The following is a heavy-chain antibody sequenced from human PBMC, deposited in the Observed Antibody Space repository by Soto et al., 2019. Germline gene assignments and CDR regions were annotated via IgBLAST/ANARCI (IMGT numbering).Heavy chain of an antibody. Sequence: QVQLQESGPGLVKPSETLSLTCTVSGVSLTNYYWSWIRQPAGKGLEWIGRIFTGESTNYNPSLRSRVTMSVDTSKNQFSLKLTSVTAADTAMYYCAVDYGGNSFDYWGQGTLVTVSS. D-gene: IGHD4-17*01. CDR2: IFTGEST. J-gene: IGHJ4*02. CDR3: AVDYGGNSFDY. CDR1: GVSLTNYY. V-gene: IGHV4-4*07.